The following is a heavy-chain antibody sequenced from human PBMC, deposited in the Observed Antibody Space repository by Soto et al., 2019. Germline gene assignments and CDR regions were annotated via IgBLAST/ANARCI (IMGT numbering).Heavy chain of an antibody. CDR2: IDPSDSYT. Sequence: VPLVQSGAEVKKPGASLRISCQGSGYSFTSYWISWVRQMPGKGLEWMGRIDPSDSYTNYSPSFQGHVSNSADKSISTAYLQWSSLKASDTAMYYCARLQAAAGDNDLTFDYWGQGTLGTVAS. D-gene: IGHD6-13*01. CDR3: ARLQAAAGDNDLTFDY. V-gene: IGHV5-10-1*01. CDR1: GYSFTSYW. J-gene: IGHJ4*02.